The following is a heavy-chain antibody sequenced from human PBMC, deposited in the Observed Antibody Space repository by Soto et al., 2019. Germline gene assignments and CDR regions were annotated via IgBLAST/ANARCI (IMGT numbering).Heavy chain of an antibody. Sequence: GSLRLSFAASGFTFSSYAMSWVRQAPGKGLEWVSAISGSGGSTYYADSVKGRFTISRDNSKNTLYLQMNSLRAEDTAVYYCAKGVYSNYVPLDHWGQGTLVTVSS. V-gene: IGHV3-23*01. CDR1: GFTFSSYA. CDR2: ISGSGGST. CDR3: AKGVYSNYVPLDH. D-gene: IGHD4-4*01. J-gene: IGHJ4*02.